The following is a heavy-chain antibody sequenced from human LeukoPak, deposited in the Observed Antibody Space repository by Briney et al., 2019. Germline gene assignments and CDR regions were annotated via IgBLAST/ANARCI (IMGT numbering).Heavy chain of an antibody. CDR1: GFTFSDYY. CDR2: ISSSGNTK. Sequence: GGSLRLSCAASGFTFSDYYMSWIRQAPGKGLEWVSYISSSGNTKYYADSVKGRFTISRDDANSSLYLQMNSLRAEDTAVYYCARDGHYDILTGYFQDWGQGTLVTVSS. D-gene: IGHD3-9*01. V-gene: IGHV3-11*01. J-gene: IGHJ1*01. CDR3: ARDGHYDILTGYFQD.